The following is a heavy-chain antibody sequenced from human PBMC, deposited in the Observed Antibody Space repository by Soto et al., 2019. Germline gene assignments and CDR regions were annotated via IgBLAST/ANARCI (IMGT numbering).Heavy chain of an antibody. V-gene: IGHV1-18*01. CDR1: GYTFTSYG. D-gene: IGHD1-7*01. Sequence: GASVKVSCKASGYTFTSYGISWVRQAPGQGLEWMGRISPNNGIANYAQKLKGRVTITTDTSTSTAYMELSSLRSDDTAVYYCARGGITGTTNWFDPWGQGTLVTVSS. CDR2: ISPNNGIA. J-gene: IGHJ5*02. CDR3: ARGGITGTTNWFDP.